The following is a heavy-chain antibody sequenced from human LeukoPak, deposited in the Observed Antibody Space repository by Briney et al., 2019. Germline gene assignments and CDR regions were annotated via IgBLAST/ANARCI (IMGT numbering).Heavy chain of an antibody. CDR2: IRYDGSNK. CDR3: AKGAWWELLSTYFDY. V-gene: IGHV3-30*02. Sequence: GGSLRLSCAASGITFSSYGMHWVRQAPGKGLEWVAFIRYDGSNKYYADSVKGRFTISRDNSKNTLYLQMNSLRAEDTAVYYCAKGAWWELLSTYFDYWGQGTLVTVSS. J-gene: IGHJ4*02. CDR1: GITFSSYG. D-gene: IGHD1-26*01.